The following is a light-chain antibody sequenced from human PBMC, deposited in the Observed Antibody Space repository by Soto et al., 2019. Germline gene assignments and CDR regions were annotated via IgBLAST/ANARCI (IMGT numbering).Light chain of an antibody. CDR2: GAS. V-gene: IGKV3-20*01. J-gene: IGKJ1*01. CDR1: QSVSSSY. Sequence: EILLAQSPFPRFFVAVGIATLPWQASQSVSSSYLAWYQQKPGQAPRLLIYGASSRATGIPDRFSGSGSGTDFTLTISRLEPEDFAVYYCQQYGSSLWTFGQGTKVDI. CDR3: QQYGSSLWT.